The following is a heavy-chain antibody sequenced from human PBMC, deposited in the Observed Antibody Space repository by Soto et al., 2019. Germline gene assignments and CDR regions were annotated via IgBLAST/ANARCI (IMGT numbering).Heavy chain of an antibody. CDR3: ARDGSIVGAGRLCYYYYGMDV. CDR2: IKQDGSEK. D-gene: IGHD1-26*01. V-gene: IGHV3-7*03. CDR1: GFTFSSYW. J-gene: IGHJ6*02. Sequence: GGSLRLSCAAYGFTFSSYWMSWVRQAQGKGLEWVANIKQDGSEKNYVDSVKGRFTISRDNAKNSLYLQMNSLRAADTAVYYCARDGSIVGAGRLCYYYYGMDVWGQGTTVTVSS.